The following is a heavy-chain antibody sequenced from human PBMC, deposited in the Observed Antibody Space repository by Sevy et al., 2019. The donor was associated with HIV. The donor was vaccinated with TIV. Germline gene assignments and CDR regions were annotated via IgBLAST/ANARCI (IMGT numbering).Heavy chain of an antibody. D-gene: IGHD3-9*01. CDR2: LSSDNAGST. Sequence: GGSLRLSCSASGFTFSNYAMHWVRQAPGKGLEYVSGLSSDNAGSTSYADSVNGRFTIARDNSKNTLYLQMSSLRTEDTAVYYCVKDRIETILWSKGYWFDPWGQGTLVTVSS. CDR3: VKDRIETILWSKGYWFDP. V-gene: IGHV3-64D*06. CDR1: GFTFSNYA. J-gene: IGHJ5*02.